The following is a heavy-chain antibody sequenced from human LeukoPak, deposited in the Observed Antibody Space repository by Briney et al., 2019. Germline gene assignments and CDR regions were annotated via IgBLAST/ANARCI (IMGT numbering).Heavy chain of an antibody. Sequence: GGSLRLSCAASGFTVSSNYMSWVRQAPGKGLEWVSVIYSGGSTYYADSVKGRFTISRDNSKNTLYLQMNSLRAEDTAVYYCARVTRDLYFDYWGQGTLVTASS. CDR2: IYSGGST. J-gene: IGHJ4*02. D-gene: IGHD2-15*01. CDR1: GFTVSSNY. V-gene: IGHV3-53*01. CDR3: ARVTRDLYFDY.